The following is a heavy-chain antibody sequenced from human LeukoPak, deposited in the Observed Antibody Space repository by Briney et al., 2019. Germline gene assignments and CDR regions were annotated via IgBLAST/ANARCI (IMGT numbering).Heavy chain of an antibody. CDR2: INPSSGRT. Sequence: GASVKVSCKASAYSFTSYYMNWVRQAPGQGLEWMGIINPSSGRTTYAQKFQGRVTMTRDTSTSTVYMELTSLRSEDTAVFYCARGGLPARSWYDPWGQGTLVTVSS. CDR1: AYSFTSYY. CDR3: ARGGLPARSWYDP. D-gene: IGHD3/OR15-3a*01. J-gene: IGHJ5*02. V-gene: IGHV1-46*01.